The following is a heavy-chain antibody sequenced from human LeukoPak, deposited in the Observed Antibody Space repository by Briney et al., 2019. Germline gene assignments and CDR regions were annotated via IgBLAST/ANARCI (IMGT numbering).Heavy chain of an antibody. J-gene: IGHJ4*02. V-gene: IGHV3-21*04. D-gene: IGHD5-18*01. CDR3: ARDRRTAYFDY. CDR1: GFTFSSYS. CDR2: ISSSSSYI. Sequence: GGSLRLSCAASGFTFSSYSMNWVRQAPGKGLEWVSSISSSSSYIYYADSVKGRFTISRDNAKNSLYLQMNSLRAEDTALYYCARDRRTAYFDYWGQGTLVTVSS.